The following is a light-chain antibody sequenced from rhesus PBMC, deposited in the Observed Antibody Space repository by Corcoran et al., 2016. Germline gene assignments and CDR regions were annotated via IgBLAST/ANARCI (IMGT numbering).Light chain of an antibody. J-gene: IGKJ1*01. CDR3: QQGYSTPWT. Sequence: DIQMSQSPSSLSASVGDKVTITCQASQGISYALAWYQQTPGKAPRLLISAASTLASGVPSRFSRRRSGTDSTLTSNSLQPEDFATYFCQQGYSTPWTFGQGTKVEIK. CDR2: AAS. V-gene: IGKV1-33*02. CDR1: QGISYA.